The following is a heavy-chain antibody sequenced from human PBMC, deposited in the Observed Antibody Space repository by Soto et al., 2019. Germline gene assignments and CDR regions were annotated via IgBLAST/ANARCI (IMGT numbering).Heavy chain of an antibody. Sequence: SETLSLTCTVSGGSISSSSYYWGWIRQPPGKGLEWIGSIYYSGSTYYNPSLKSRVTISVDTSKNHFSLKMSSVTAADTAVYYCARIPPYYYDSSGYDTWGQGTLVTVSS. V-gene: IGHV4-39*01. J-gene: IGHJ5*02. D-gene: IGHD3-22*01. CDR3: ARIPPYYYDSSGYDT. CDR2: IYYSGST. CDR1: GGSISSSSYY.